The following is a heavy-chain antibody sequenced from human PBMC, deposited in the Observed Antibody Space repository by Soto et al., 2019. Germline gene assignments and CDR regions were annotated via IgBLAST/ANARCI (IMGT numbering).Heavy chain of an antibody. V-gene: IGHV3-21*01. D-gene: IGHD3-3*01. CDR2: ISSSSSYI. CDR3: ARDSGDYDFWSGYYNEEFDY. J-gene: IGHJ4*02. CDR1: GFTFSSYS. Sequence: GGSLRLSCAASGFTFSSYSMNWVRQAPGKGLEWVSSISSSSSYIYYADSVKGRFTISRDNAKNSLYLQMNSLRAEDTAVYYCARDSGDYDFWSGYYNEEFDYWGQGTLVTVSS.